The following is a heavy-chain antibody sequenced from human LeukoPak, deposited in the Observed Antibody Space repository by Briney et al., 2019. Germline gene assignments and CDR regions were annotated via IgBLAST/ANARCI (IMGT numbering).Heavy chain of an antibody. CDR1: GYTFTSYG. D-gene: IGHD2-2*01. J-gene: IGHJ4*02. CDR2: ISAYNGNT. CDR3: ARGYCSSTSCYGDFDY. Sequence: ASVKVSCKASGYTFTSYGINWVRQAPGQGLEWMGWISAYNGNTKYAQKVQGRVSMTTDTSTSTAYMELRSLRSDDTAVYYCARGYCSSTSCYGDFDYWGQGTLVTVSS. V-gene: IGHV1-18*01.